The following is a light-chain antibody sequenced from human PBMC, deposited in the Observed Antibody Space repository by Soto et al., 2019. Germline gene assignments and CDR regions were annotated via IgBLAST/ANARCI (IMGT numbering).Light chain of an antibody. CDR2: KAS. CDR1: QSISSY. CDR3: QQRRSWPYT. V-gene: IGKV1-39*01. Sequence: DIQMTQSPSSLSASVGDRVTITCRASQSISSYLNWYQQKPGKAPKLLIYKASTLKSGVPSRFSGSGSGTEFTLTISSLEPKDFAVYYCQQRRSWPYTFGQGTKVDI. J-gene: IGKJ2*01.